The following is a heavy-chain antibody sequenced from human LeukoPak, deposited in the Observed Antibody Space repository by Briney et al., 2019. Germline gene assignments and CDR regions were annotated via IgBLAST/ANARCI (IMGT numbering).Heavy chain of an antibody. CDR1: GFIFNNYW. V-gene: IGHV3-7*03. CDR3: AKHQPGQRVVDY. CDR2: TNEDGSAK. D-gene: IGHD2-8*02. Sequence: GGSLRLSCAASGFIFNNYWMTWVRQAPGRGLEWVANTNEDGSAKYFGSVKGGCTISRENSKNSLYLQMNSLRAEDTAIYYCAKHQPGQRVVDYWGQGTLVTVSS. J-gene: IGHJ4*02.